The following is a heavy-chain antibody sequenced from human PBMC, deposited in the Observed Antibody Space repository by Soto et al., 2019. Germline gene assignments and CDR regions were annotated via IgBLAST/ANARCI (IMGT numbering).Heavy chain of an antibody. CDR3: AGELDIHHGLGY. CDR2: TYYRSNWNF. V-gene: IGHV6-1*01. Sequence: SQTLSLTCAISWGSVSSNTATWNWVRQSPSRGLEWLGRTYYRSNWNFDYALSVKSLITINPDTSKNQFSLQLNSLTPEDTAVYYCAGELDIHHGLGYWVPGTSVTVSS. CDR1: WGSVSSNTAT. D-gene: IGHD6-19*01. J-gene: IGHJ4*02.